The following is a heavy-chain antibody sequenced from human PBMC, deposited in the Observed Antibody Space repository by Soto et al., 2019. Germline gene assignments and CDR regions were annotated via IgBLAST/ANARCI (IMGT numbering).Heavy chain of an antibody. CDR2: IFSNDEK. J-gene: IGHJ6*02. CDR3: ARIWGPYYYYGMDV. V-gene: IGHV2-26*01. D-gene: IGHD7-27*01. CDR1: GFSLSNARMG. Sequence: QVTLKESGPVLVKPTETLTLTCTVSGFSLSNARMGVSWIRQPPGKALEWLAHIFSNDEKSYSTSLKGRLTISKDTSKSQVVLTMTNMDPVDTATYYCARIWGPYYYYGMDVWGQGTTVTVSS.